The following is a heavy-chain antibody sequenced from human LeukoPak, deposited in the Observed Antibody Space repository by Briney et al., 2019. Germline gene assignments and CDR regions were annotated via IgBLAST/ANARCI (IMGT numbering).Heavy chain of an antibody. CDR1: GGSIINYY. J-gene: IGHJ5*02. CDR3: AGGRITLFGVDPEPNWFDP. V-gene: IGHV4-4*07. Sequence: KPSETLSLTCTVSGGSIINYYWSWIRQPAGKGLEWIGRIYTSGSTNYNPSLKSRVTLSVDTSKNQFSLKLTSVTAAHTAVYYCAGGRITLFGVDPEPNWFDPWGQGTLVTVSS. CDR2: IYTSGST. D-gene: IGHD3-3*01.